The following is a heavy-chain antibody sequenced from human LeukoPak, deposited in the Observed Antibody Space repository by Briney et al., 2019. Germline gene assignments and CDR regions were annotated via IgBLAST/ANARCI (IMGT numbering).Heavy chain of an antibody. CDR1: GFPFSSFG. CDR3: ARGLYTNGWYYYDY. V-gene: IGHV3-33*05. D-gene: IGHD6-19*01. Sequence: GGSLRLSCAASGFPFSSFGMHWVRQAPGKGLEWVAVFSYNGINRDYAASVNGRFTISRDSSKNTLSLQMNSLRAEHTAIYYCARGLYTNGWYYYDYWGQGTLVTVSS. CDR2: FSYNGINR. J-gene: IGHJ4*02.